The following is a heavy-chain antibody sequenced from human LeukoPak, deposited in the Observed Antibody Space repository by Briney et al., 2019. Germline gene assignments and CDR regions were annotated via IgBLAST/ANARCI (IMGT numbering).Heavy chain of an antibody. J-gene: IGHJ4*02. V-gene: IGHV3-23*01. CDR2: ISGSGGGT. CDR1: GLTFSSYA. CDR3: AKDTVVVPVAVDY. Sequence: GGSLRLSCAASGLTFSSYAMSWVRQAPGKGLEWVSAISGSGGGTYYADSVKGRFTISRDNSKNTLYLQMNSLRAEDTAVYYCAKDTVVVPVAVDYWGQGALVTVSS. D-gene: IGHD2-2*01.